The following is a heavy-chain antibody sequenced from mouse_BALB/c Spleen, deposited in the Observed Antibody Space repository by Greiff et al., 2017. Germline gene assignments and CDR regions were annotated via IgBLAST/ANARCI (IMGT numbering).Heavy chain of an antibody. CDR1: GFTFSSFG. V-gene: IGHV5-17*02. J-gene: IGHJ2*01. CDR3: ARSTMITTEGTFDY. Sequence: EVQLVESGGGLVQPGGSRKLSCAASGFTFSSFGMHWVRQAPEKGLEWVAYISSGSSTIYYADTVKGRFTISRDNPKNTLFLQMTSLRSEDTAMYYCARSTMITTEGTFDYWGQGTTLTVSS. CDR2: ISSGSSTI. D-gene: IGHD2-4*01.